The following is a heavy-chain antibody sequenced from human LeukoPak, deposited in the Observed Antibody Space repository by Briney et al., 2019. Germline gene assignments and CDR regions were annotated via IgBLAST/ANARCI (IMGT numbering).Heavy chain of an antibody. V-gene: IGHV3-23*01. CDR3: ADSGYGDYGDY. D-gene: IGHD6-25*01. Sequence: GGSLRLSCVVSGITFRNYAFSWVRQPPGKGLEGVSIISTSGGSRDYADSVKGRFTISRDNSRNTVYLQMRSLRAEDTAVYYCADSGYGDYGDYWGQGTLVTVSS. CDR1: GITFRNYA. CDR2: ISTSGGSR. J-gene: IGHJ4*02.